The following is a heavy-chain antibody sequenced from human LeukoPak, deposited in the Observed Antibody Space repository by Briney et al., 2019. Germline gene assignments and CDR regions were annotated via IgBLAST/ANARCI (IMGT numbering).Heavy chain of an antibody. CDR1: GFTFSSYW. D-gene: IGHD3-3*01. J-gene: IGHJ5*02. CDR3: ARDGAAGLRFNWFDP. V-gene: IGHV3-7*05. Sequence: PGGSLRLSCAASGFTFSSYWMSWVRQAPGKGLEWVANIKQDGSDKHYVDSVKGRFTISRDNAKNSLYLHMNSLRAEDTAVYYCARDGAAGLRFNWFDPWGQGTLVTVSS. CDR2: IKQDGSDK.